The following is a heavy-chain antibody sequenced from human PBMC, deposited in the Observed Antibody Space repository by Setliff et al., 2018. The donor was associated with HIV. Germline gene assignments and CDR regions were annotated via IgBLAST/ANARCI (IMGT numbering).Heavy chain of an antibody. V-gene: IGHV1-18*01. CDR3: ARSDWELVLSSFDY. Sequence: ASVKVSCKASGYTFASYGITWVRQAPGQGLEWIGWISAYDGNTNYAQKVRERVILTTDTATNTAFMELKNLTSADTAVYFCARSDWELVLSSFDYWGQGTQVTVSS. D-gene: IGHD1-26*01. J-gene: IGHJ4*02. CDR1: GYTFASYG. CDR2: ISAYDGNT.